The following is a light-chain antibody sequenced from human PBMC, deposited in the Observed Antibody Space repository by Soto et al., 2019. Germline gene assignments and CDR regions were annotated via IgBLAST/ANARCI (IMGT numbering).Light chain of an antibody. J-gene: IGKJ1*01. V-gene: IGKV3-15*01. Sequence: EIVMTQSPATLSVSPGERATLSCRASQSVHINLAWYQQKPGQAPRLLIYGASTRATGIPARFSGSGSGPEFTLTISSLQSEDFAVYYCQQYNNWPRTFGQGTKVEIK. CDR2: GAS. CDR1: QSVHIN. CDR3: QQYNNWPRT.